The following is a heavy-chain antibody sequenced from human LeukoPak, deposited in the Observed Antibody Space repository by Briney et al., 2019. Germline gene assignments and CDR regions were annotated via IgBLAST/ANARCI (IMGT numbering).Heavy chain of an antibody. Sequence: QTGGSLRLSCAASGVTFSSYGMTWVRQAPGKGLEWVSSISRSGGSTYYADSVKGRFTISRDNSKNTLYLQMNSLRAEDTAVYYCARDPGSGYEEHFDYWGQGTLVTVSS. J-gene: IGHJ4*02. CDR1: GVTFSSYG. V-gene: IGHV3-23*01. CDR3: ARDPGSGYEEHFDY. CDR2: ISRSGGST. D-gene: IGHD5-12*01.